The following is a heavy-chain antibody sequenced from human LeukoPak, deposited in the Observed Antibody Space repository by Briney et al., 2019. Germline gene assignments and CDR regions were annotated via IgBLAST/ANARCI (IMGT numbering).Heavy chain of an antibody. Sequence: ASVKASCKASGYTFTSYGISWVRQAPGQGLEWMGWISAYNGNTNYAQKLQGRVTMTTDTSTSTAYMELRSLRSDDTAVYYCARDPGSSGYYYFRVADNWFDPWGQGTLVTVSS. CDR1: GYTFTSYG. CDR2: ISAYNGNT. V-gene: IGHV1-18*01. D-gene: IGHD3-22*01. CDR3: ARDPGSSGYYYFRVADNWFDP. J-gene: IGHJ5*02.